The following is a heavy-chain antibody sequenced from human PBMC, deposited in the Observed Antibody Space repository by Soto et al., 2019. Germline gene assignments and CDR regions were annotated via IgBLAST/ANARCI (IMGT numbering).Heavy chain of an antibody. CDR1: GFIFSTYG. V-gene: IGHV3-30*18. J-gene: IGHJ4*02. CDR3: TKEYIVGTTWGYFES. D-gene: IGHD1-1*01. CDR2: ISYDGSNE. Sequence: QVQLVQSGGGVVQPGRSLRLSGVASGFIFSTYGMHWVRQVPGKGLEWVANISYDGSNEYYAHSVKGRFSVSRDNAKNTLDLQMTGLKTEDTALYYCTKEYIVGTTWGYFESWGQGALVIVSS.